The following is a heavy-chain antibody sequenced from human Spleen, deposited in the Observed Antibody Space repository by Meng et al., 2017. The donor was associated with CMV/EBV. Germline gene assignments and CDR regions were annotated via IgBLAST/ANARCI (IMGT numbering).Heavy chain of an antibody. J-gene: IGHJ5*02. D-gene: IGHD2-2*01. V-gene: IGHV4-61*08. CDR2: IYYSGST. Sequence: SETLSLTCTVSSGSIGRNDYYWSWLRQHPGKGLEWIGHIYYSGSTSYNPSLKSRVTISVDMSKNQFSLKLNSVTAADTAVYYCARDGSNSCYGPPCWFDPWGQGTLVTVSS. CDR3: ARDGSNSCYGPPCWFDP. CDR1: SGSIGRNDYY.